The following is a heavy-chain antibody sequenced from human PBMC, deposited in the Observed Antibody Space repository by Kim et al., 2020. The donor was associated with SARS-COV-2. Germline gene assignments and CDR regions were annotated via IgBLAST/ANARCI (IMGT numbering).Heavy chain of an antibody. V-gene: IGHV3-33*01. CDR1: GFTFSSYG. CDR2: IWYDGSNK. D-gene: IGHD3-22*01. Sequence: GGSLRLSCAASGFTFSSYGMHWVRQAPGKGLEWVAVIWYDGSNKYYADSVKGRFTISRDNSKNTLYLQMNSLRAEDTAVYYCARDHEDLYYDSSGNDYWGQGTLVTVSS. J-gene: IGHJ4*02. CDR3: ARDHEDLYYDSSGNDY.